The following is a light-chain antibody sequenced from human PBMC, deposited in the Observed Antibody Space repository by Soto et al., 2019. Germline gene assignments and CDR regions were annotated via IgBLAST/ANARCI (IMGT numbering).Light chain of an antibody. J-gene: IGLJ1*01. Sequence: QTVVTQPPSVSAAPGQKVTISCSGSSSNIGGNSVSWYQQLPGTAPKLLIYDDNKRPSGIPDGFSGSKSGTSATLGITGFQTGDEADYYCGSWDSSLSAYVFGTGTKLTVL. V-gene: IGLV1-51*01. CDR3: GSWDSSLSAYV. CDR1: SSNIGGNS. CDR2: DDN.